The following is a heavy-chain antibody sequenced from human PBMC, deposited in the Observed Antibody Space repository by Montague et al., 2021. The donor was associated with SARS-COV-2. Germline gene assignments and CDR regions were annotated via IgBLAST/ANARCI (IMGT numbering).Heavy chain of an antibody. CDR1: GGSLNNSF. J-gene: IGHJ4*02. CDR3: ARVDSSAAGEY. D-gene: IGHD3-22*01. V-gene: IGHV4-59*08. CDR2: ISDSGST. Sequence: SETLSLTCTVSGGSLNNSFWSWIRQPPGKGLEWVGYISDSGSTNYNPSLQSRVTISMDTARNQFSLKLLSVTAADTAFYYCARVDSSAAGEYWGQGILVSVSS.